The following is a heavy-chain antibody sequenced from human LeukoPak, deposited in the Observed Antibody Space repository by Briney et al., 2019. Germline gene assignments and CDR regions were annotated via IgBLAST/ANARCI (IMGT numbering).Heavy chain of an antibody. CDR2: INYSGST. V-gene: IGHV4-31*03. J-gene: IGHJ3*02. CDR1: GGSISSGGHY. D-gene: IGHD3-22*01. CDR3: ARNYYDSNGYPDAFDI. Sequence: SQTLSLTCTVSGGSISSGGHYWSWIRQHTGKGLEWLGCINYSGSTDYNPSLKSRVTISVDTSKNQFSLKLTSVTAADTALYFCARNYYDSNGYPDAFDIWGQGTLVSVSS.